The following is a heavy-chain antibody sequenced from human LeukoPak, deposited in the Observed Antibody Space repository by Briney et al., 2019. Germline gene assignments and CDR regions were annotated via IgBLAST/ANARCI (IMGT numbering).Heavy chain of an antibody. CDR3: SRDLRGRDDY. D-gene: IGHD5-24*01. CDR2: IKGDGIST. J-gene: IGHJ4*02. Sequence: GGSLRLSCAASGFDFSSNWMHWVRHAPGQGLVWVSRIKGDGISTNYADSVKGRFTISRDNAKNTLYLEMNSLRAEDTAVYYCSRDLRGRDDYWGQGTLVSVSS. V-gene: IGHV3-74*01. CDR1: GFDFSSNW.